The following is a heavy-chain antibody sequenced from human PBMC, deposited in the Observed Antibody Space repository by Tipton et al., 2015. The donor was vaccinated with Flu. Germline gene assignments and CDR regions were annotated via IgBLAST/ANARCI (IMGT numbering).Heavy chain of an antibody. V-gene: IGHV4-38-2*01. J-gene: IGHJ4*02. CDR1: NYSISSAYY. Sequence: TLSLTCAVSNYSISSAYYWVWIRQPPGKGLEWIGCISHSGRTYYNPSLKSRVTISVDMAKNQFSQRLSSVTAADTAVYYCARTTYYYGSGSSDYWGQGTLVTVSS. CDR2: ISHSGRT. D-gene: IGHD3-10*01. CDR3: ARTTYYYGSGSSDY.